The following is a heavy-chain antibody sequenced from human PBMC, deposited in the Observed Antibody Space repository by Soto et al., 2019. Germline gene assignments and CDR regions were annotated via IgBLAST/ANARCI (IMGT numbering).Heavy chain of an antibody. CDR2: IANTGDP. CDR3: AREGTGGGFDI. D-gene: IGHD1-1*01. J-gene: IGHJ3*02. V-gene: IGHV3-13*05. CDR1: GFVFSSYD. Sequence: EVQLEVSGGGLVQRGGSLRLSCAASGFVFSSYDMHWVRHSTGAGLEWVSVIANTGDPYYSDSVKGRFTISRDNAKNALYLQMNSLRVGDSAMYYCAREGTGGGFDIWGQGTKVTVSS.